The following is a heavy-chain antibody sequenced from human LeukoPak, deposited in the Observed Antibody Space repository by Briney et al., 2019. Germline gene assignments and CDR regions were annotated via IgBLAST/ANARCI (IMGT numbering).Heavy chain of an antibody. CDR1: GGSISGYY. J-gene: IGHJ5*02. Sequence: SETLSLTCTVSGGSISGYYWSWIRQPPGKGLEWIGYIYYSGTTIYNPSLKSRLTISIDTSKNQLSLKMSSVTAADTAIYYCARAETNYYGSGSSSWLDPWGQGTLVTVSS. CDR3: ARAETNYYGSGSSSWLDP. D-gene: IGHD3-10*01. V-gene: IGHV4-59*08. CDR2: IYYSGTT.